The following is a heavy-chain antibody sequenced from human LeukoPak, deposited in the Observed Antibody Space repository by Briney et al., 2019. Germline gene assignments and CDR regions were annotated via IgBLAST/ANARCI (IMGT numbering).Heavy chain of an antibody. J-gene: IGHJ5*02. Sequence: ASVKVSCKASGGTFSSYAISCVRQAPGQGLEWMGRIIPIFGTANYAQKFQGRVTITTDESTSTAYMELSSLRSEDTAVYYCARGDYDFWSGLMFDPWGQGTLVTVSS. V-gene: IGHV1-69*05. D-gene: IGHD3-3*01. CDR3: ARGDYDFWSGLMFDP. CDR1: GGTFSSYA. CDR2: IIPIFGTA.